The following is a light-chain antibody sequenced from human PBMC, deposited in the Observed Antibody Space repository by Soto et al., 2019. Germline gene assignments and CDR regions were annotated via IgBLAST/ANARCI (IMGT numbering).Light chain of an antibody. J-gene: IGLJ3*02. CDR3: QSYDNSLSGSGV. CDR2: GHN. CDR1: YANIGAGYE. Sequence: QSVLTQPPSVSGAPGQRVTISCTGSYANIGAGYEVHWYQQIPGTAPKLLISGHNNRPSGVPDRFFGSKSGTSASLTIIGLQAEDEADYYCQSYDNSLSGSGVFGGWTKVTGL. V-gene: IGLV1-40*01.